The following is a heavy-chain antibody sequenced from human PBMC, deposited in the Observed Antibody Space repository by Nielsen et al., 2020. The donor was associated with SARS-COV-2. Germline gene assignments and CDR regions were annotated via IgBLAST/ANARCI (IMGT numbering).Heavy chain of an antibody. CDR3: AKDTYPLGGWFDP. V-gene: IGHV3-9*01. Sequence: SLKISCAASGFTFDDYAMHWVRQAPGKGLEWVSGISWNSGSIGYADSVKGRFTISRDNAKNSLYLQMNSLRAEDTALYYCAKDTYPLGGWFDPWGQGTLVTVSS. D-gene: IGHD3-16*01. CDR2: ISWNSGSI. CDR1: GFTFDDYA. J-gene: IGHJ5*02.